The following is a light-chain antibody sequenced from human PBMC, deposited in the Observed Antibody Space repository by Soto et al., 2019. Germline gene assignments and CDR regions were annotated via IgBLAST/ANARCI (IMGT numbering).Light chain of an antibody. V-gene: IGLV2-11*01. CDR1: NSDVGRYNS. J-gene: IGLJ3*02. Sequence: QSALTQPHSVSGSPGQSVTISCTGTNSDVGRYNSVSWYQQLPGKAPKIIISAVRQRPSGVPDRFSSSKSGNTASLTISGLQADDEADYFCFSYTANDNWVFGGGTKVTVL. CDR3: FSYTANDNWV. CDR2: AVR.